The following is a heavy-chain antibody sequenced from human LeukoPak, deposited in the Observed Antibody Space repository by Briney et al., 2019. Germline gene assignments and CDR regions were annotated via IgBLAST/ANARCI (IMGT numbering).Heavy chain of an antibody. CDR2: IYYPGST. V-gene: IGHV4-59*01. Sequence: SETLSLTCTVSGGSISSFYWSWIRQPPGKGLEWIGYIYYPGSTNYNPSLKSRVTISVDTSKNQFSLKLSSVTAADTAVYYCAREGCSSTICSEGWFDPWGQGTLVTVSS. CDR1: GGSISSFY. D-gene: IGHD2-2*01. CDR3: AREGCSSTICSEGWFDP. J-gene: IGHJ5*02.